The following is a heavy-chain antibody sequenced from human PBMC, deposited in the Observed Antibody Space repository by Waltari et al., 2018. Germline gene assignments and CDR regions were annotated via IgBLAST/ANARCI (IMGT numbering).Heavy chain of an antibody. Sequence: QVQLVQSGAEVKKPGASVTVSCKASGYTFTSYDINWVRQATGQGLEWMGWMNPNSGNTGYAQKFQGRVTMTRNTSISTAYMELSSLRSEDTAVYYCARVGLLGGGQTGTLYGMDVWGQGTTVTVSS. J-gene: IGHJ6*02. D-gene: IGHD7-27*01. V-gene: IGHV1-8*02. CDR1: GYTFTSYD. CDR3: ARVGLLGGGQTGTLYGMDV. CDR2: MNPNSGNT.